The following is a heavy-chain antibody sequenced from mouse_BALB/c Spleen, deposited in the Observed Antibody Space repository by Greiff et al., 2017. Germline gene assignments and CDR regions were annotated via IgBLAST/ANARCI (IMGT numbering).Heavy chain of an antibody. CDR1: GYSITSDYA. CDR2: ISYSGST. V-gene: IGHV3-2*02. CDR3: ARDDGYPSWFAY. D-gene: IGHD2-3*01. J-gene: IGHJ3*01. Sequence: EVQLQESGPGLVKPSQSLSLTCTVTGYSITSDYAWNWIRQFPGNKLEWMGYISYSGSTSYNPSLKSRISITRDTSKNQFFLQLNSVTTEDTATYYCARDDGYPSWFAYWGQGTLVTVSA.